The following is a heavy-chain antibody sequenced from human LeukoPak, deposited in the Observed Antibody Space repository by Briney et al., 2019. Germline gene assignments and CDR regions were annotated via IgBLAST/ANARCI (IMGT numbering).Heavy chain of an antibody. J-gene: IGHJ4*02. CDR3: AREVAVVWYDSSGYTDY. Sequence: GVSLRLSSAASAFTFSSYSRNWLRPAPGKGLEWVSSISSSSTYTYYANSVKGRFTISRDTAKNSLYLQMNRLRAENTAVYYCAREVAVVWYDSSGYTDYWGQGTLVTVSS. D-gene: IGHD3-22*01. CDR2: ISSSSTYT. V-gene: IGHV3-21*01. CDR1: AFTFSSYS.